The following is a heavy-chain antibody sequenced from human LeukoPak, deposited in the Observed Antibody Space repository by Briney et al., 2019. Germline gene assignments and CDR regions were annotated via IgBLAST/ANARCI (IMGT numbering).Heavy chain of an antibody. CDR2: ISYDGSNK. CDR3: AKDPRITMVRGVPTFDY. V-gene: IGHV3-30*18. J-gene: IGHJ4*02. D-gene: IGHD3-10*01. CDR1: GFTFSSYG. Sequence: GGSLRLSCAASGFTFSSYGMHWVRQAPGKGLEWVAVISYDGSNKYYAGSVKGRFTISRDNSKNTLYLQMNSLRAEDTAVYYCAKDPRITMVRGVPTFDYWGQGTLVTVSP.